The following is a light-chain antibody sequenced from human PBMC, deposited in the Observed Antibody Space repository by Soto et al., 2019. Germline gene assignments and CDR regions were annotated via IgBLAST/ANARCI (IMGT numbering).Light chain of an antibody. CDR2: AAR. CDR3: QQSHSTPYT. Sequence: DIQLTQSPSSLSPSVGDSITLSCRASQSISRNLNWYQQMPGKAPSLLIYAARDLQSGVPGRFSGSGSGTEFNLTIGSLQPEDLATYYCQQSHSTPYTFGQGTKLEI. CDR1: QSISRN. V-gene: IGKV1-39*01. J-gene: IGKJ2*01.